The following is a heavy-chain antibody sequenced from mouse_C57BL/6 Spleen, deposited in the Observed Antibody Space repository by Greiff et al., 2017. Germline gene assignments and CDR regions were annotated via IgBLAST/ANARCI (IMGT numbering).Heavy chain of an antibody. CDR2: IDPNSGGT. V-gene: IGHV1-72*01. CDR1: GYTFTSYW. Sequence: VQLQQPGAELVKPGASVKLSCKASGYTFTSYWMHWVKQRPGRGLEWIGRIDPNSGGTKYNEKFKSKATLTVDKPSSTAYMQLSSLTSEDSAVYNCASRRQLWLGHYVDYWGQGTTLTVSS. D-gene: IGHD3-2*01. CDR3: ASRRQLWLGHYVDY. J-gene: IGHJ2*01.